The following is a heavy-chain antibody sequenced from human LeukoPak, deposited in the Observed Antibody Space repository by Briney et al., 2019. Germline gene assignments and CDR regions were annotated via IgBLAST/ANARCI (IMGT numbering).Heavy chain of an antibody. CDR3: ARERGFNYFDY. D-gene: IGHD3-16*01. J-gene: IGHJ4*02. Sequence: GGSLRLSCAASGFTFTTYWIHWVRQAPGKGLVWVSRISNDGSSTTYADSVKGRFTISRDNAKNTVYLQMNGLRAEDTAVYYCARERGFNYFDYWGREPWSPSPQ. V-gene: IGHV3-74*01. CDR2: ISNDGSST. CDR1: GFTFTTYW.